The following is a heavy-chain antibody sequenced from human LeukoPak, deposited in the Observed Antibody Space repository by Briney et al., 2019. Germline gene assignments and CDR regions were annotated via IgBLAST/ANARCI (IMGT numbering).Heavy chain of an antibody. CDR3: AKDRMSTAYAFDT. CDR2: ISGSGGNT. V-gene: IGHV3-23*01. D-gene: IGHD2-15*01. Sequence: GGSLRLSCAASGFTFSNYDMTWVRQAPGKGLKWVSVISGSGGNTYYADSVKGRFTISRDNSKNTLYLQMNSLRGEDTAIYYCAKDRMSTAYAFDTWGQGTMVTVSS. J-gene: IGHJ3*02. CDR1: GFTFSNYD.